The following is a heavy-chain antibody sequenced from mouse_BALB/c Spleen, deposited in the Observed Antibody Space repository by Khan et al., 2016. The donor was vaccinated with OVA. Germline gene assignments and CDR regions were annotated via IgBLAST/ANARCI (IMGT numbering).Heavy chain of an antibody. CDR3: ARYYGNYGWYFDV. J-gene: IGHJ1*01. CDR2: IWTGGST. V-gene: IGHV2-9*02. Sequence: QVHVKQSGPGLVAPSQSLSITCTVSGFSLTSYGVHWVRQPPGKGLEWLGVIWTGGSTNYNSALMSRLSISKDNSKSQVFLKMNSLQTDDTAMYYCARYYGNYGWYFDVWGAGTTVTVSS. CDR1: GFSLTSYG. D-gene: IGHD2-1*01.